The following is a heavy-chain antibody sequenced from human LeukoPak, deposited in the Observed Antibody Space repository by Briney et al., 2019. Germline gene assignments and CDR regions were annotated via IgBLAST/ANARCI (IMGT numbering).Heavy chain of an antibody. D-gene: IGHD3-22*01. Sequence: PSETLSLTRTVSGGSISSGGYYWSWIRQHPGKGLEWIGYIYYSGSTYYNPSLKSRVTISVDTSKNQFSLKLSSVTAADTAVYYCARDEGYYYDSSGYYFGYWGQGTLVTVSS. CDR1: GGSISSGGYY. CDR3: ARDEGYYYDSSGYYFGY. CDR2: IYYSGST. V-gene: IGHV4-31*03. J-gene: IGHJ4*02.